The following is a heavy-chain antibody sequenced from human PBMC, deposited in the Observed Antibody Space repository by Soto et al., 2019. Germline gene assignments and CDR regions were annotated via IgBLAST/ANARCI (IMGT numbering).Heavy chain of an antibody. CDR2: IAYDGINR. D-gene: IGHD2-15*01. V-gene: IGHV3-30*18. Sequence: QVQLVESGGGVVQPGRSLRLSCAASGFTFSSYAMHWVRQAPGKGLEWVSLIAYDGINRYYADSVKGRFTISRDNLKNTVYLQMNSLRAEDTAVYFWAKTRAASSSYYYYYGMDVWGQGTTVTVSS. J-gene: IGHJ6*02. CDR1: GFTFSSYA. CDR3: AKTRAASSSYYYYYGMDV.